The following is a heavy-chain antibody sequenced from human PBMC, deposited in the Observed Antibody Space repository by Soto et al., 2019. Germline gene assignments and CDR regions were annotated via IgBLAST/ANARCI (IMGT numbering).Heavy chain of an antibody. Sequence: QVQLQQWGAGLLKPSETLSLTCAVYGGSFSGYYWTWIRQPPGTGLEWIGEINHSGSTNYNPSLKSRGPVSVDTSKHQSSLKLTSVTAADTAVYYCARDKITGLFDYWGQGTLVTVSS. J-gene: IGHJ4*02. D-gene: IGHD2-8*02. CDR3: ARDKITGLFDY. CDR1: GGSFSGYY. CDR2: INHSGST. V-gene: IGHV4-34*01.